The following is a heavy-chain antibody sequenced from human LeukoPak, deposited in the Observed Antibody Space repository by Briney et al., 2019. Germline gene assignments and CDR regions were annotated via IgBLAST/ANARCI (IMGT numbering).Heavy chain of an antibody. D-gene: IGHD3-22*01. CDR3: ARGCFTTNSYNWFDP. J-gene: IGHJ5*02. CDR1: GGSFSGYY. V-gene: IGHV4-34*01. Sequence: PSETLSLTCAVYGGSFSGYYWSWIRQPPGKGLEWIGEINHSGSTNYNPSLESRVTISVDTSKNQFSLKLSSVTAADTAVYYCARGCFTTNSYNWFDPWGQGTLVTVSS. CDR2: INHSGST.